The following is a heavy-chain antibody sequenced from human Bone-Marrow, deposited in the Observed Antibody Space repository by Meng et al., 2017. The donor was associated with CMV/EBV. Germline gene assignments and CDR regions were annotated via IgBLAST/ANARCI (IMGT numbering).Heavy chain of an antibody. Sequence: GESLKISCAASGFTFSTYAMHWVRQAPGKGLEWVAVVSYDGSNKFYADSVKGRFTISRDNSKNTLFLQMNSLRTEDTAVYYCARDIVVVPAAIQYYYYYGMDVWGQGTTVTVSS. CDR1: GFTFSTYA. D-gene: IGHD2-2*01. CDR3: ARDIVVVPAAIQYYYYYGMDV. CDR2: VSYDGSNK. V-gene: IGHV3-30*04. J-gene: IGHJ6*01.